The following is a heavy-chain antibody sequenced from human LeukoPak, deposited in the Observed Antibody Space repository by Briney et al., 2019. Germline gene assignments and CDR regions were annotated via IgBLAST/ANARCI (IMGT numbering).Heavy chain of an antibody. CDR1: GFTFSSYG. CDR3: ARDRDLTYYYDSGGYPLPDH. Sequence: GRSLSLSCAASGFTFSSYGMHWVRQAPGKGLEWVAVIWYDGSNKYHADSVKGRFTISRDNSKNTLYLHMNSLRTEDTAVYYCARDRDLTYYYDSGGYPLPDHWGQGTLVTVSS. D-gene: IGHD3-22*01. V-gene: IGHV3-33*01. J-gene: IGHJ4*02. CDR2: IWYDGSNK.